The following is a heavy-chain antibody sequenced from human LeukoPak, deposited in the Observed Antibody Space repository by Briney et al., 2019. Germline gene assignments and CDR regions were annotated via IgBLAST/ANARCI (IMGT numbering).Heavy chain of an antibody. V-gene: IGHV5-51*01. D-gene: IGHD1-7*01. Sequence: GESLKISCAGSGYSFTSYWIGWVRQITGKGLEWMGIIYPGDSDSRYSPSFQGQVTISADKSISTAYLQWSSMKTSETAMYYCARPGITGTTTGFLDYWGQGTLVIVSS. CDR1: GYSFTSYW. J-gene: IGHJ4*02. CDR3: ARPGITGTTTGFLDY. CDR2: IYPGDSDS.